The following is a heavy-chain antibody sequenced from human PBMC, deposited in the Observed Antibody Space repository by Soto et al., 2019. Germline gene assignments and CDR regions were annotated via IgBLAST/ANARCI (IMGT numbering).Heavy chain of an antibody. D-gene: IGHD6-13*01. CDR2: ISGSGDST. CDR1: GFTFSSYA. V-gene: IGHV3-23*01. CDR3: ARDTAAGDYGMDV. Sequence: GGSLRLSCAASGFTFSSYAMTWVRQAPGKGLEWVSAISGSGDSTYYADSVKGRFTISRDQSKNTLYLQMNSLRAEDTAVYYCARDTAAGDYGMDVWGQGTTVTVSS. J-gene: IGHJ6*02.